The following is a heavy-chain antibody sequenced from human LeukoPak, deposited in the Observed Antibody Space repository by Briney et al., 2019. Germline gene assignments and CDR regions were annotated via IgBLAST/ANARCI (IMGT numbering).Heavy chain of an antibody. V-gene: IGHV1-46*01. J-gene: IGHJ6*04. D-gene: IGHD3-3*01. CDR2: INPSGGST. CDR3: ARDTYYDFWPPRFYMDV. Sequence: ASVKVSCKASGYTFTSYYMHWVRQAPGQGLEWMGIINPSGGSTSYAQKFQGRVTMTRDMSTSTVYMELSSLRSEDTAVYYCARDTYYDFWPPRFYMDVWGKGTTVTVSS. CDR1: GYTFTSYY.